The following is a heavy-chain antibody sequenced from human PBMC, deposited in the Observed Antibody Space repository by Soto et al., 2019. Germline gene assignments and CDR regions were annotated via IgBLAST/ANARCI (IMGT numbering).Heavy chain of an antibody. Sequence: PGWSLRLSCASSVFTFSSYAMRWVRQAPGKGLEWVSSISGSGGGTYYADSVKGRFTFSRDNSKNTLYLQMNSLRAEDTAVYYCAKFGMATTKRSPPYYIDYWGQGALVTVSS. V-gene: IGHV3-23*01. J-gene: IGHJ4*02. CDR3: AKFGMATTKRSPPYYIDY. D-gene: IGHD1-1*01. CDR2: ISGSGGGT. CDR1: VFTFSSYA.